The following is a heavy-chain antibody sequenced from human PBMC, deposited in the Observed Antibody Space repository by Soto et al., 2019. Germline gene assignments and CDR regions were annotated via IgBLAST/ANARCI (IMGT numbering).Heavy chain of an antibody. CDR3: ARGRYCSGGTCYGMDV. CDR1: GYTFTTYA. D-gene: IGHD2-15*01. J-gene: IGHJ6*02. CDR2: INAGNGNT. Sequence: QVQLVQSGAEEKKPGASVKVSCKASGYTFTTYAIHWVRQTPGQRLEWMGWINAGNGNTRYSQKSQGRVTITRATSASTAYMELSSLRSEDTAVYYCARGRYCSGGTCYGMDVWGQGTTVTVSS. V-gene: IGHV1-3*05.